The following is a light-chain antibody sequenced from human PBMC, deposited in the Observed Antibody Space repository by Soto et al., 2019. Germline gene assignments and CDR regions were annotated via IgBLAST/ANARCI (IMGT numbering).Light chain of an antibody. Sequence: TQFPGTLSASPGERVILSCRASQSVRGDLAWFQQKPGRYPRLLIYGTSTRASGVPDRFSGSGSGTDFTLTISSLQSEDCAVYFCQQCNNWPWTFGPGTTVE. V-gene: IGKV3-15*01. CDR1: QSVRGD. J-gene: IGKJ1*01. CDR3: QQCNNWPWT. CDR2: GTS.